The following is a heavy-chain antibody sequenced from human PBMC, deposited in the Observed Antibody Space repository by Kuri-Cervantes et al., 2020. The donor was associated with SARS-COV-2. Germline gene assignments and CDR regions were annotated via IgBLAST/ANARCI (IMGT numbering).Heavy chain of an antibody. Sequence: GESLKISCAASGFTFSSYAMSWVRQAPGKGLEWVSAISGSGGSTYYADSVKGRFTISRDNAKNSLYLQMNSLRAEDTAVYYCARDRITIFGRYYYGMDVWGQGTTVTVSS. V-gene: IGHV3-23*01. J-gene: IGHJ6*02. D-gene: IGHD3-3*01. CDR2: ISGSGGST. CDR1: GFTFSSYA. CDR3: ARDRITIFGRYYYGMDV.